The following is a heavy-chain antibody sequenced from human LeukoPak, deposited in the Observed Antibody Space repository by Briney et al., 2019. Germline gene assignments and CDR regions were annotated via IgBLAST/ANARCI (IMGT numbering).Heavy chain of an antibody. J-gene: IGHJ6*02. CDR1: RFTFEHYA. CDR3: AKALPMGEAGKRESYYYALDV. CDR2: ISWNSGAK. V-gene: IGHV3-9*01. D-gene: IGHD6-19*01. Sequence: GGSLRLSCAASRFTFEHYAMHWVRQAPGKGLEWVSGISWNSGAKGYADSVKGRFTISRDNAKNALYLQMNNLRAEDTALYYCAKALPMGEAGKRESYYYALDVWGQGTTVIVSS.